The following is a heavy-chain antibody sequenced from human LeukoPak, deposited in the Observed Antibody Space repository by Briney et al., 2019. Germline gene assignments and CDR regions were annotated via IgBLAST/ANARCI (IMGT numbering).Heavy chain of an antibody. CDR1: GGSISSHY. CDR3: ARINSGWYFDY. Sequence: SSETLSLTCIVSGGSISSHYWTWIRQPPGKGLEYIGYIYYSGNTNYNPSLMSRVTISVDRSKNQFSLKLTSVTAEDTAAYYCARINSGWYFDYWGQGTLVTVSS. J-gene: IGHJ4*02. D-gene: IGHD6-19*01. CDR2: IYYSGNT. V-gene: IGHV4-59*11.